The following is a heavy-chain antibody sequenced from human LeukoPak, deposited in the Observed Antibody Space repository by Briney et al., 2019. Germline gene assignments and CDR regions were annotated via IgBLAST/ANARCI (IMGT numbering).Heavy chain of an antibody. Sequence: GGSLRLSCAASGFTFSSYAMSWVRQAPGKGLGWVSAISGSGGSTYCADSVKGRFTISRYISKHTLYLQMNSLRAEDTAVYYWAKKKTRDCYGSGIYVVAFDIWGQGTMVTVSS. CDR2: ISGSGGST. D-gene: IGHD3-10*01. CDR1: GFTFSSYA. CDR3: AKKKTRDCYGSGIYVVAFDI. V-gene: IGHV3-23*01. J-gene: IGHJ3*02.